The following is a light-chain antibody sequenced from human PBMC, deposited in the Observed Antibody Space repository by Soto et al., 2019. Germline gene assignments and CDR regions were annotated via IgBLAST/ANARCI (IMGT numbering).Light chain of an antibody. CDR3: SSYTSSSTLEV. V-gene: IGLV2-14*01. CDR2: EVS. J-gene: IGLJ1*01. CDR1: VSDIVRYDY. Sequence: QWALTQTGSVSGSPGQSINISCTGTVSDIVRYDYVSWYQQNPGKAPKLMIYEVSNRPSGVSNRFSGSKYGNTASLTISGLQAEDEADYYCSSYTSSSTLEVFGTGTKVTVL.